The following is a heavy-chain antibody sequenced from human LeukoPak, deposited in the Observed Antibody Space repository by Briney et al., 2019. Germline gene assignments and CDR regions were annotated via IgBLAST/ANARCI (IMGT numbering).Heavy chain of an antibody. CDR1: GFTFSSYG. D-gene: IGHD6-13*01. Sequence: GESLRLSCAASGFTFSSYGMHWVRQAPGKGLEWVAVISYDGSNKYYADSVKGRFTISRDNSKNTLYLQMNSLRAEDTAVYYCAKSSSSWYVPGTYWGQGTLVTVSS. CDR3: AKSSSSWYVPGTY. CDR2: ISYDGSNK. J-gene: IGHJ4*02. V-gene: IGHV3-30*18.